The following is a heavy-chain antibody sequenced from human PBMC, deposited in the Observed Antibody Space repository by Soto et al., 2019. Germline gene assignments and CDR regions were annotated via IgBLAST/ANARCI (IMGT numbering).Heavy chain of an antibody. CDR3: SRGGVSTRTFDY. CDR1: GDNFAGYW. D-gene: IGHD3-3*01. J-gene: IGHJ4*02. Sequence: GESLKISGKGSGDNFAGYWSAWVRQMPGKGLELMGIIYPSDSDTRYRPSFQGQVTISAEKSISSAYLQWSSLRASYTAMYYCSRGGVSTRTFDYWGQGTPVTVPQ. CDR2: IYPSDSDT. V-gene: IGHV5-51*01.